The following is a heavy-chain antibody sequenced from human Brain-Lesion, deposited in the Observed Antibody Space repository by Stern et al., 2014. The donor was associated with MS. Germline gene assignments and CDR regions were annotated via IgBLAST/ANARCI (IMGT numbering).Heavy chain of an antibody. CDR2: SYASGTT. J-gene: IGHJ6*02. D-gene: IGHD5-12*01. Sequence: EVQLVESGGGLVQPGGSLRLSCAASGLPVANEYMSWVRQAPGKGPERVSLSYASGTTAYADSVKGRFIISRHNSENTLSLQMNSLRPEDTAVYYCAREGGDDDDYYGLDVWGPGTTVTVSS. V-gene: IGHV3-53*04. CDR3: AREGGDDDDYYGLDV. CDR1: GLPVANEY.